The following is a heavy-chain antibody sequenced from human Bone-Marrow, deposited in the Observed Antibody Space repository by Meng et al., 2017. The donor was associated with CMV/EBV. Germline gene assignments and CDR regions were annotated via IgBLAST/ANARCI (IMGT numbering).Heavy chain of an antibody. J-gene: IGHJ6*02. CDR2: IIPILGIA. CDR3: ARDRSLRIFGYYYGMDV. D-gene: IGHD3-3*01. V-gene: IGHV1-69*04. Sequence: SVKVSCKASGGTFSSYTISWVRQAPGQGLEWMGRIIPILGIANYAQKFQGRVTITADKSTSTAYMELSSLRSEDTAVYYCARDRSLRIFGYYYGMDVWGQGTMVTVSS. CDR1: GGTFSSYT.